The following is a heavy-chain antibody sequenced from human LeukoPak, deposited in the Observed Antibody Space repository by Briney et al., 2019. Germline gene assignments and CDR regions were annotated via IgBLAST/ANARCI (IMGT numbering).Heavy chain of an antibody. J-gene: IGHJ3*02. CDR3: ARRTIAAAGSGAFDI. Sequence: GGSLRLSCAASGFTFSSYGMHWVRQAPGKGLEWVAFIRYDGSNKYYADSVKGRFTISRDNSKNTLYLQMNSLRAEDTAVYYCARRTIAAAGSGAFDIWGQGTMVTVSS. V-gene: IGHV3-30*02. CDR2: IRYDGSNK. D-gene: IGHD6-13*01. CDR1: GFTFSSYG.